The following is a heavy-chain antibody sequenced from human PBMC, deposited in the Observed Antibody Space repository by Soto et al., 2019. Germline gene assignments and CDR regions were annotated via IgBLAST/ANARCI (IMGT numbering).Heavy chain of an antibody. Sequence: SETLSLTCSVSGYSVSSSDYYWAWIRQPPGKGLEWIGSMLYSGLTYYNPSLKSRVTLSVDTSKNQFSLKVSSVTAADTAVYYCARHRNWKVDYWGQGTLVTVS. D-gene: IGHD1-1*01. CDR3: ARHRNWKVDY. V-gene: IGHV4-39*01. CDR1: GYSVSSSDYY. CDR2: MLYSGLT. J-gene: IGHJ4*02.